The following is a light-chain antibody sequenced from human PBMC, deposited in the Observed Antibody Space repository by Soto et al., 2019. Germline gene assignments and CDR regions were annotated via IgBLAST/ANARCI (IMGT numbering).Light chain of an antibody. V-gene: IGKV1-5*03. CDR1: QTISSW. J-gene: IGKJ1*01. CDR3: QQYNNHSPWT. CDR2: KAS. Sequence: DIQMTQSPSTLSGSVGDRVTITCRASQTISSWLAWYQHKPGKAPKLLIYKASSLESGVPSRFSGSGSGTEFTLTISSLQPDDFATYYCQQYNNHSPWTFGQGTKVDIK.